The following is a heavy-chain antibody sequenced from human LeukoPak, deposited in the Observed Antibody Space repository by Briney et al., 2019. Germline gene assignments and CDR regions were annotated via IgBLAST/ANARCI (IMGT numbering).Heavy chain of an antibody. J-gene: IGHJ4*02. V-gene: IGHV3-48*03. CDR3: ARESSSWSNFDY. D-gene: IGHD6-13*01. Sequence: GGSLRLSCAASGSTFSSYEMNWVRQAPGKGLELVSYISSSGSTIYYADSVKGRFTISRDNAKNSLYLQMNSLRAEDTAVYYCARESSSWSNFDYWGQGTLVTVSS. CDR2: ISSSGSTI. CDR1: GSTFSSYE.